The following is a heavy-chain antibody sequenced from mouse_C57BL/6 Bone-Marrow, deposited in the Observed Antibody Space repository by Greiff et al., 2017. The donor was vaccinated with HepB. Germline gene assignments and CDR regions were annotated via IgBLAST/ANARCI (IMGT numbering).Heavy chain of an antibody. J-gene: IGHJ3*01. Sequence: VQLKESGAELVRPGSSVKMSCKTSGYSFTSYGINWVKQRPGQGLEWIGYIYIGNGYTEYNEKFKGKATLTSDTSSSTAYMQLSSLTSEDSAIYFCARERYGYDGLFAYWGQGTLVTVSA. CDR3: ARERYGYDGLFAY. D-gene: IGHD2-2*01. CDR2: IYIGNGYT. CDR1: GYSFTSYG. V-gene: IGHV1-58*01.